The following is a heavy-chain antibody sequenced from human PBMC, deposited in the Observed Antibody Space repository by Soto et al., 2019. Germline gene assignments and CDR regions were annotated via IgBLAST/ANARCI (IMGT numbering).Heavy chain of an antibody. J-gene: IGHJ5*02. D-gene: IGHD6-13*01. Sequence: ETLSLTCTVSGGSISSYYWSWIRQPPGKGLEWIGYIYYSGSTNYNPSLKSRVTISVDTSKNQFSLKLSSVTAADTAVYYCAREGYSSSWYGSDNWFDPWGQGTLVTVSS. CDR3: AREGYSSSWYGSDNWFDP. CDR1: GGSISSYY. V-gene: IGHV4-59*01. CDR2: IYYSGST.